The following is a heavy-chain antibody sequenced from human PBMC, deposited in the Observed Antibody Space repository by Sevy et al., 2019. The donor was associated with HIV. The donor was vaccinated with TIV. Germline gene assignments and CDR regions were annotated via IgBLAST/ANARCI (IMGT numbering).Heavy chain of an antibody. V-gene: IGHV3-30-3*01. J-gene: IGHJ4*02. CDR3: ARDGSYYFDY. CDR2: ISYDGSNK. Sequence: GGSLRLSCAASGFTFSSYAMHWVRQAPGKGLEWVAVISYDGSNKYYADSVKGRFTISRDNSKNTLYLQMNSLRAEDTAVYYCARDGSYYFDYWGQGTLVTVSS. CDR1: GFTFSSYA.